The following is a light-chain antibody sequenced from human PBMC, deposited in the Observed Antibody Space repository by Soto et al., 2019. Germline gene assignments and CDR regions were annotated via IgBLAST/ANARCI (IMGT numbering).Light chain of an antibody. CDR3: EQYGSSGT. CDR2: GAS. Sequence: EIMLTQSPGKLSLPPRERATLSCRASQSVSNNYLAWYQQQPGQAPRLLIYGASNRATGIPDRFSGSGSGTEFTLTISRMEPEDFAVYYCEQYGSSGTFGHGTKVDIK. J-gene: IGKJ1*01. V-gene: IGKV3-20*01. CDR1: QSVSNNY.